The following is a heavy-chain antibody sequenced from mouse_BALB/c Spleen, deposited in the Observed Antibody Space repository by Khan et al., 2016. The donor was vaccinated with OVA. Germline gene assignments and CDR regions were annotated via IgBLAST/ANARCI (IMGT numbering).Heavy chain of an antibody. CDR3: SRNYDYDEGLAY. D-gene: IGHD2-4*01. CDR1: GFSLTTYG. CDR2: IWSGGST. Sequence: QVQLQQSGPGLVQPSQSLSITCTVSGFSLTTYGVHWVRQSPGKGLEWLGVIWSGGSTDYNAAFISRLSISKDNSKSQVFFKMNRLQANDTAIYYCSRNYDYDEGLAYWGQGTLVIVSA. V-gene: IGHV2-2*02. J-gene: IGHJ3*01.